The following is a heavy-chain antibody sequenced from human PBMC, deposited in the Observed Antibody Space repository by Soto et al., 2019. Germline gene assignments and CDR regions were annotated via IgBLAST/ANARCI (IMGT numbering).Heavy chain of an antibody. V-gene: IGHV3-11*01. CDR3: ARDKEQLAGDYYFDC. CDR2: ISYSGDTI. Sequence: QVQLVESGGGLVKPGGSLRLSCAASGFTFSDYYMSWIRQAPGKGLEWVSYISYSGDTIYYTDSVKGRFTISRDNAKNSLYLQINSLRAEDTAVYYCARDKEQLAGDYYFDCWGQGTLVTVSS. CDR1: GFTFSDYY. J-gene: IGHJ4*02. D-gene: IGHD6-6*01.